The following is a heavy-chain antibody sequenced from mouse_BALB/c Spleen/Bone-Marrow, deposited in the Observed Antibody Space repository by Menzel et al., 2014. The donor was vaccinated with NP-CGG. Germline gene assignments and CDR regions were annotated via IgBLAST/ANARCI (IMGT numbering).Heavy chain of an antibody. V-gene: IGHV1-82*01. CDR1: GYAFSSSW. J-gene: IGHJ2*01. Sequence: VQVVESGPELVKPGASVKISCKASGYAFSSSWMNWVKQRPGQGLEWIGRIYPGDGDTNYNGKFKGKATLTADKSYSTAYMQLSSLTSVDSAVYFCARDYYGSSYDYWGQGTTLTVSS. CDR2: IYPGDGDT. CDR3: ARDYYGSSYDY. D-gene: IGHD1-1*01.